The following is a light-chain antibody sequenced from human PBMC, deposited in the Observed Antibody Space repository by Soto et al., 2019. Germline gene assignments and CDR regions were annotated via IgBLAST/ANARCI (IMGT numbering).Light chain of an antibody. Sequence: DIVLTQSPGTLSLSPGESATLSCRASRSLDSGQLAWYQQKVGRAPRLLIHDAFIRATGIPDRFSGSGSGTDFTLTIARREPEDFAVYYCQQYGGSPRTFGQGTRLEIK. V-gene: IGKV3-20*01. CDR3: QQYGGSPRT. J-gene: IGKJ5*01. CDR1: RSLDSGQ. CDR2: DAF.